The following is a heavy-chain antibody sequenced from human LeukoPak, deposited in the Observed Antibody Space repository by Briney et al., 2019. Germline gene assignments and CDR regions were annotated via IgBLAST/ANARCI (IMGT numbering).Heavy chain of an antibody. CDR3: ARGNSMADY. V-gene: IGHV3-11*06. CDR2: ISGSSSYT. CDR1: GFSFSDYY. Sequence: GGSLRLSCAASGFSFSDYYMSWIRQAPGKGLEWVSYISGSSSYTNYADSVKGRFTISRDNAKNSLYLQMNSLRVEDTAVYYCARGNSMADYWGQGTLVTVSS. J-gene: IGHJ4*02. D-gene: IGHD2-21*01.